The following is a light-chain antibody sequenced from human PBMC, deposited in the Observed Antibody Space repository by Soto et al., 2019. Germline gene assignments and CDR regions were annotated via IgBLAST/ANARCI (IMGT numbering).Light chain of an antibody. V-gene: IGLV2-11*01. CDR3: CAFGGSDTFGV. CDR2: DVS. CDR1: SSDVGDYNY. J-gene: IGLJ3*02. Sequence: QSALTQPRSVSGSPGQSVTISCTGTSSDVGDYNYVSWYQQYPGKAPELVIYDVSKRPSGVPDRFSGSKSGNTASLTISGLQAEEEADYYGCAFGGSDTFGVFGGGTKLTVL.